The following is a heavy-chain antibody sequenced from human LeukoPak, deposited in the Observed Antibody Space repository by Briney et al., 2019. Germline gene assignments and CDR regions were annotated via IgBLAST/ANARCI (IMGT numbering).Heavy chain of an antibody. CDR1: GFTFSSSA. CDR3: AKSGYNRFDY. J-gene: IGHJ4*02. V-gene: IGHV3-23*01. D-gene: IGHD5-24*01. Sequence: GGSLRLSCAASGFTFSSSAMSWVRQAPGKGLEWVSSVSGSGSGGSTYYADSVKGRFTISRDNSKNTLYLQMNSLRAEDTAVYYCAKSGYNRFDYWGQGTLVTVSS. CDR2: VSGSGSGGST.